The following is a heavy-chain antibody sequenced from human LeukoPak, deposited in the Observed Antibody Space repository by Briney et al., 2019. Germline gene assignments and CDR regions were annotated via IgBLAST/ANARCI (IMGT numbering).Heavy chain of an antibody. J-gene: IGHJ4*02. D-gene: IGHD2-15*01. CDR2: INPNSGGT. CDR3: ASRRYCSGGGCPFDY. V-gene: IGHV1-2*02. Sequence: ASVKVSCKASGYTFTGYYMHWVRQAPGQGLEWMGWINPNSGGTNYAQKFQGRVTMTRDTSISTAYMELSRLRSDDTAVYYCASRRYCSGGGCPFDYWGQGTLVTVSS. CDR1: GYTFTGYY.